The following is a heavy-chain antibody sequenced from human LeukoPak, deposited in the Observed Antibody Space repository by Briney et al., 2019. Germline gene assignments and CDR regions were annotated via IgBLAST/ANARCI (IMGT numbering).Heavy chain of an antibody. Sequence: SETLSLTCTVSGGSISSYYWSWIRQPPGKGLEWIEYIYYSGSTNYNPSLRSRVTISVDTSKNQFSLKLSSVTAADTAVYYCARVRSLDAFDIWGQGTMVTVSS. CDR1: GGSISSYY. CDR3: ARVRSLDAFDI. V-gene: IGHV4-59*01. D-gene: IGHD4-17*01. CDR2: IYYSGST. J-gene: IGHJ3*02.